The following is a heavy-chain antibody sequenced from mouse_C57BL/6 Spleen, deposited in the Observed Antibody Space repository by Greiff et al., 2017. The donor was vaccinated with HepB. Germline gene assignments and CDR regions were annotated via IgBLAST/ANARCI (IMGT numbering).Heavy chain of an antibody. V-gene: IGHV1-4*01. Sequence: QVQLKESGAELARPGASVKMSCKASGYTFTSYTMHWVKQRPGQGLEWIGYINPSSGYTKYNQKFKDKATLTADKSSSTAYMQLSSLTSEDSAVYYCANKLPLNYWGQGTTLTVSS. CDR2: INPSSGYT. CDR3: ANKLPLNY. J-gene: IGHJ2*01. CDR1: GYTFTSYT.